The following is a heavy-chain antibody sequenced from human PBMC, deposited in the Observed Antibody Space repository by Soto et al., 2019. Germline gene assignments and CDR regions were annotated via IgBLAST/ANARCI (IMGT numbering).Heavy chain of an antibody. CDR3: ARSPGGYCSGGSCYEHNWFDP. J-gene: IGHJ5*02. Sequence: QVQLVQSGAEVKKPGASVKVSCKASGYTFTSYYMHWVRQAPGQGLEWMGIINPSGGSTSYAQKLQGRVTMTRDRSTSTGYMELSSLRSEDTSVYYCARSPGGYCSGGSCYEHNWFDPWGQGTLVTVSS. CDR2: INPSGGST. D-gene: IGHD2-15*01. CDR1: GYTFTSYY. V-gene: IGHV1-46*01.